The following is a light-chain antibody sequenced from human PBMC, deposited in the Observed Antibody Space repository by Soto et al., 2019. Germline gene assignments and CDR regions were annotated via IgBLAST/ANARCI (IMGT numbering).Light chain of an antibody. J-gene: IGLJ6*01. CDR3: TSYTSTTPYG. CDR1: SNDVGGYNY. CDR2: EVS. Sequence: QSVLTQPASVSGSPGQSITISCTGSSNDVGGYNYVSWYQQHPGPAPKLIMYEVSDRPSGVSPRFSGSKSGNTASLTISGLQVEDEADYFCTSYTSTTPYGFGSGTKLTVL. V-gene: IGLV2-14*01.